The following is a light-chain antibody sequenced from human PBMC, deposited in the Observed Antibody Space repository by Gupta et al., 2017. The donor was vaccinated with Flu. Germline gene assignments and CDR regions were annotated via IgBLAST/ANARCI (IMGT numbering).Light chain of an antibody. V-gene: IGLV2-14*01. CDR1: SADVGRHDY. Sequence: QSALTQPASVSGSPGQSITIPCPGTSADVGRHDYVSWYQQHPGKVPKVIIYEVTNRPSGVSNRFSGSKSGNTASLTISGLQAEDEADYYCSTYTDVSSRKVIFGGGTKLTVL. CDR2: EVT. CDR3: STYTDVSSRKVI. J-gene: IGLJ2*01.